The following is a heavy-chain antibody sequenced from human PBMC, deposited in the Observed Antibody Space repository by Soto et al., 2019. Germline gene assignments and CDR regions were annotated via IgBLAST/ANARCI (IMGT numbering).Heavy chain of an antibody. CDR1: GGSVSSGSYY. J-gene: IGHJ5*02. D-gene: IGHD3-10*01. Sequence: SETLSLTCTVSGGSVSSGSYYWSWIRQHPGKGLEWIGYIYYSGSTYYNPSLKSRVTISVDTSKNQFSLKLSSVTAADTAVYYCARDYYGSGLVDPWGQGTLVTVSS. V-gene: IGHV4-31*03. CDR2: IYYSGST. CDR3: ARDYYGSGLVDP.